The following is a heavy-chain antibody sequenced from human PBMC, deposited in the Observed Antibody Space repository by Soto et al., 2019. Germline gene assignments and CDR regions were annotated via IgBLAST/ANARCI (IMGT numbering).Heavy chain of an antibody. Sequence: PWGSLRLSCAASGFSFRNYAMSWVRQAPGKGLEWISTLTGSSSNIYYADSVKGRFAISRDNSRNTLYLQMNSLTAEDTAVYYCANGRATYGLLTHDYWGQGTLVTVSS. V-gene: IGHV3-23*01. D-gene: IGHD3-10*01. CDR3: ANGRATYGLLTHDY. J-gene: IGHJ4*02. CDR2: LTGSSSNI. CDR1: GFSFRNYA.